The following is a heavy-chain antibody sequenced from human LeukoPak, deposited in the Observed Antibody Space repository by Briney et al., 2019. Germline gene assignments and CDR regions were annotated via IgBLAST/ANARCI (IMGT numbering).Heavy chain of an antibody. J-gene: IGHJ6*02. CDR1: GGSISSSSYY. CDR3: ARDMAIFGVVNPNYYYYGMDV. V-gene: IGHV4-39*02. CDR2: IYYTGST. Sequence: PSETLSLTCTVSGGSISSSSYYWGWIRQPPGKGLEWIGSIYYTGSTYYNPSLKSRVTISVDTSKNQFSLKLSSVTAADTAVYYCARDMAIFGVVNPNYYYYGMDVWGQGTTVTVSS. D-gene: IGHD3-3*01.